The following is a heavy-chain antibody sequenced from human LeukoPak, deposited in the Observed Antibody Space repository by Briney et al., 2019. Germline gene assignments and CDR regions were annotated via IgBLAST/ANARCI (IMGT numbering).Heavy chain of an antibody. D-gene: IGHD3-22*01. V-gene: IGHV4-59*12. CDR3: ARAYDTSGYYYYFDY. J-gene: IGHJ4*02. CDR2: TYYSGST. CDR1: GGPIRDFY. Sequence: PSETLSLTCTVSGGPIRDFYWSWIRLPPGKGLEWIGYTYYSGSTSYNPSLESRVAISVDMSKNQFSLKLSSVTAADTAVYYCARAYDTSGYYYYFDYWGQGTLVTVSS.